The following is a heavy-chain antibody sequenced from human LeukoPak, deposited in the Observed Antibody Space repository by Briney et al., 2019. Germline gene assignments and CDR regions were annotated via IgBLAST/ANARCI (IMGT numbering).Heavy chain of an antibody. CDR2: IGTAGDT. D-gene: IGHD6-25*01. V-gene: IGHV3-13*01. CDR3: ARGPSGWPGFDY. CDR1: GFSFSSYD. J-gene: IGHJ4*02. Sequence: GGSLRLSCAASGFSFSSYDMHWVRQATGKGLEWVSAIGTAGDTYYPGSVKGRFTISRENTKNSLYLQMNSLRAEDAAVYYCARGPSGWPGFDYWGQGTLVTVSA.